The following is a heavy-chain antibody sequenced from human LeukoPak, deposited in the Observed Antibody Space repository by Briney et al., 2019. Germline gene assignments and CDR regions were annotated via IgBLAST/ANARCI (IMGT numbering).Heavy chain of an antibody. J-gene: IGHJ6*03. CDR2: IHYSGST. V-gene: IGHV4-39*07. CDR3: ARDHQGTYFDFWSGSKANNYYYMDV. Sequence: PSGTLSLTCTVSGGSISSSSYYWGWIRQPPGKGLEWIGTIHYSGSTYYNTSLKSRVTISVDTSKNQFSLKLRSVTAADTAVYYCARDHQGTYFDFWSGSKANNYYYMDVWGKGTTVTVSS. CDR1: GGSISSSSYY. D-gene: IGHD3-3*01.